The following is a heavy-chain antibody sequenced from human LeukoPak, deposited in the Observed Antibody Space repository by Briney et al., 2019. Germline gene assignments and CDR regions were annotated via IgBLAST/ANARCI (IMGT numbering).Heavy chain of an antibody. D-gene: IGHD1-26*01. CDR1: GYTFTSYD. CDR2: MNPNSGNT. CDR3: ARDQGDDSGSYWHAFDI. J-gene: IGHJ3*02. V-gene: IGHV1-8*03. Sequence: ASVKVSCKASGYTFTSYDINWVRQATGQGLEWMGWMNPNSGNTGYAQKFQGRVTITRNTSISTAYMELSSLRSEDTAVYYCARDQGDDSGSYWHAFDIWGQGTMVTVSS.